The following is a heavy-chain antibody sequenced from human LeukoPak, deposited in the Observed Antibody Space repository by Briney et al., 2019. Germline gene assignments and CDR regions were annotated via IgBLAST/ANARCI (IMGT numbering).Heavy chain of an antibody. V-gene: IGHV4-34*01. CDR1: GGSFSGYY. CDR2: INHSGST. Sequence: SETLSLTCAVYGGSFSGYYWSWIRQPPGKGLEWIGEINHSGSTNYNPSLKSRVTISVDTSKNQFSLKLSSVTAADTAVYYCARLRVGAPPIFQHWGQGTLVTVPS. D-gene: IGHD1-26*01. J-gene: IGHJ1*01. CDR3: ARLRVGAPPIFQH.